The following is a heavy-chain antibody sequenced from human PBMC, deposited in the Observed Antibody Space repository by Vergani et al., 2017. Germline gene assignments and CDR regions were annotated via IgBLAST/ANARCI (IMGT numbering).Heavy chain of an antibody. Sequence: QVQLVESGGGVVQPGGSLRLSCAASGFTFTNYGMHWVRQAPGKGLEWVAFTRYDGIVEYYGDSVKGRFTISRDNAKNSLYLQMNSLRAEDTALYYCARERNAYYDFWSGYYTQYYFDYWGQGTLVTVSS. CDR3: ARERNAYYDFWSGYYTQYYFDY. V-gene: IGHV3-30*02. J-gene: IGHJ4*02. CDR2: TRYDGIVE. D-gene: IGHD3-3*01. CDR1: GFTFTNYG.